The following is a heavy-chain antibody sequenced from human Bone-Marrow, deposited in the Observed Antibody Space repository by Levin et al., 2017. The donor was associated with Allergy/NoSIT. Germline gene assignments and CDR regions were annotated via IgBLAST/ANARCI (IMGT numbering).Heavy chain of an antibody. Sequence: GGSLRLSCAASGFTFSSYSMNWVRQAPGKGLEWVSSISSSSSYIYYADSVKGRFTISRDNAKNSLYLQMNSLRAEDTAVYYCARSQLRVVAATTWWFDFDYWGQGTLVTVSS. D-gene: IGHD2-15*01. CDR1: GFTFSSYS. CDR2: ISSSSSYI. V-gene: IGHV3-21*01. J-gene: IGHJ4*02. CDR3: ARSQLRVVAATTWWFDFDY.